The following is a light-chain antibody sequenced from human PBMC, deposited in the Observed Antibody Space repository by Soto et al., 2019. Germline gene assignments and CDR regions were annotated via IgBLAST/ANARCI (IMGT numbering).Light chain of an antibody. CDR2: GAS. J-gene: IGKJ2*01. CDR3: QQFNSWTPIT. CDR1: QTISTH. Sequence: EVELTQSPVTLSASGGDRATLSCRSSQTISTHLTWYQQKPGQAPRLLIYGASTLVTAVPARFSGSGSGTDVTIPTSSVQSEDESAYYCQQFNSWTPITFGQGTKLEIK. V-gene: IGKV3-15*01.